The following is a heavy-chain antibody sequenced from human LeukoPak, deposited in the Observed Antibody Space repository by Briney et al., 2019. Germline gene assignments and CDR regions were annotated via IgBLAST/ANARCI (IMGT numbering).Heavy chain of an antibody. CDR2: IKQDGSEE. Sequence: GGSLRLSCAAAGFTFSYYWMSWVRQAPGKGLEWVANIKQDGSEEYYVDSVKGRFTISRDNAKNSLYLQMNSLRAEDTAVYYCASKGCTGGNCKHYFDYWGQGTLVTVAS. D-gene: IGHD2-8*02. J-gene: IGHJ4*02. CDR3: ASKGCTGGNCKHYFDY. CDR1: GFTFSYYW. V-gene: IGHV3-7*03.